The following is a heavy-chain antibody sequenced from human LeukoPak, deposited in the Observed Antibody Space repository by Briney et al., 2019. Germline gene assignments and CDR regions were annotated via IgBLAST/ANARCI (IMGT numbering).Heavy chain of an antibody. J-gene: IGHJ4*02. CDR2: MNPNSGGT. V-gene: IGHV1-2*02. Sequence: GASVTVSCKASGYTFTGYYMHWVRQPPGQGLEWMGWMNPNSGGTNYAQKFQGRVTMTRDTSITTAYMELSRLTSDDTAVYYCARDGDYCSGGSCDLYYFDYWGQGTLVTVSS. D-gene: IGHD2-15*01. CDR1: GYTFTGYY. CDR3: ARDGDYCSGGSCDLYYFDY.